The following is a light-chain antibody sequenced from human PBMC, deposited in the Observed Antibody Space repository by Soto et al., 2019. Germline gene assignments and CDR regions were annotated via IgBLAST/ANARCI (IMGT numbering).Light chain of an antibody. V-gene: IGKV3D-15*01. CDR1: QSVSSN. CDR2: DAF. J-gene: IGKJ1*01. Sequence: EIVMTQSPTTLSVSPGERATLSCRASQSVSSNLAWYQQKPGQAPRLLIYDAFHRATGIPARFSGSGSGTDFTLTISCLQSFDFATYYCHQYSSSPRTSGQ. CDR3: HQYSSSPRT.